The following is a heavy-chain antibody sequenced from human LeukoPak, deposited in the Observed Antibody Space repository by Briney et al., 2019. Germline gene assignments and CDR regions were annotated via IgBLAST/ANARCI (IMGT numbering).Heavy chain of an antibody. D-gene: IGHD1-1*01. V-gene: IGHV3-23*01. Sequence: GRSLRLSCAASGFTFSSYAMHWVRQAPGKGLEWVAAISGSGDNTYYADSVKGRFTISRDNSKNTLYLQMNSLGTEDSAVYYCAKDPDSSTLDYLDYWGQGTLVTVSS. J-gene: IGHJ4*02. CDR3: AKDPDSSTLDYLDY. CDR2: ISGSGDNT. CDR1: GFTFSSYA.